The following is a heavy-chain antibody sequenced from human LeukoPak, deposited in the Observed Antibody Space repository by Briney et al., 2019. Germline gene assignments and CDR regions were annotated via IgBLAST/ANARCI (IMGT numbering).Heavy chain of an antibody. V-gene: IGHV4-39*01. J-gene: IGHJ4*02. CDR1: GGSISSSSYY. CDR2: IYYSGST. D-gene: IGHD2-15*01. Sequence: SETLSLTCIVSGGSISSSSYYWGWIRQPPGRGLEWIGSIYYSGSTYYNPSLKSRVTISVDTSKNQFSPKLSSVTAADTAVYYCARGPCSGGSCYSSDDYWGQGTLVTVSS. CDR3: ARGPCSGGSCYSSDDY.